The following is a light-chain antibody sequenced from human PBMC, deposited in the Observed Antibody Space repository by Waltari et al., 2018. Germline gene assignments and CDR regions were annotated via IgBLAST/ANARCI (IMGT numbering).Light chain of an antibody. J-gene: IGKJ4*01. CDR3: QQSFSS. Sequence: DLQMTQSPSFLSASIGDSVTITCRASRNIVNSVNWYQQKPGKAPKLLIYTASTLQGGVPSRFSGSGSGTDFTLTITNLQLEDFATYYCQQSFSSFGGGTKVEIK. CDR2: TAS. V-gene: IGKV1-39*01. CDR1: RNIVNS.